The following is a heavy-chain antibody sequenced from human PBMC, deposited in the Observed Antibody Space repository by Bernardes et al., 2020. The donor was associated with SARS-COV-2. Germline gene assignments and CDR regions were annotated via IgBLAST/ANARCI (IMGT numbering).Heavy chain of an antibody. Sequence: VGSLILSCAASGFTFSSYWMSWVRQAPGKGLEWVANIKGDGSETYYVDSVKGRFTISRDNVKNLVFLQMNSLRAEDTAVFYCARSAGMDVWGQGTMVTVSS. V-gene: IGHV3-7*03. CDR2: IKGDGSET. CDR1: GFTFSSYW. CDR3: ARSAGMDV. J-gene: IGHJ6*02.